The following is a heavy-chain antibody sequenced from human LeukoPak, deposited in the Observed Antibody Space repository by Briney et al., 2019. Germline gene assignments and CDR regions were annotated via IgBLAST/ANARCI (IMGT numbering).Heavy chain of an antibody. CDR1: GFTFSNAW. Sequence: GGSLRLSCAASGFTFSNAWMSWVRQAPGKGLEWVGRIKSKTDGGTTDYAAPVKGRFTISRDDSKNTLYLQMNSLKTEDTAVYYCITVDEDYGDYTSDFDYWGQGTLVTVSS. CDR3: ITVDEDYGDYTSDFDY. D-gene: IGHD4-17*01. V-gene: IGHV3-15*01. CDR2: IKSKTDGGTT. J-gene: IGHJ4*02.